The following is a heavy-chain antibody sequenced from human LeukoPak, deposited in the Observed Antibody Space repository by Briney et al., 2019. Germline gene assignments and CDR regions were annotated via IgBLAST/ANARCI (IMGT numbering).Heavy chain of an antibody. V-gene: IGHV4-59*01. Sequence: SETLSLTCTVSGGSIGNYYWSWIRQAPRKGLKWIGYIHHSGSTNSNPSLKNRVTISVDTSKNQIFLRLRSVTAADTAVYYCARDTYHDSSDYYEDYFDPWGQGTLVTVSS. CDR1: GGSIGNYY. CDR2: IHHSGST. J-gene: IGHJ5*02. CDR3: ARDTYHDSSDYYEDYFDP. D-gene: IGHD3-22*01.